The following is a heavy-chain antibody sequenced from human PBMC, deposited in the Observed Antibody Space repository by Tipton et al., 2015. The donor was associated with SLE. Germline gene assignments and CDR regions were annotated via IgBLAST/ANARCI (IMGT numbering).Heavy chain of an antibody. V-gene: IGHV3-9*01. CDR2: ISWNSGGI. Sequence: RSLRLSCAASGFTFGDYAMHWVRQGPGKGLEWVSGISWNSGGIGYADSVKGRFTIYRDNAKNSLFLQLNSLRADDTAFYYCAKDITPYTIGRSNWFDSWGQGTLVTVSS. CDR1: GFTFGDYA. CDR3: AKDITPYTIGRSNWFDS. D-gene: IGHD6-19*01. J-gene: IGHJ5*01.